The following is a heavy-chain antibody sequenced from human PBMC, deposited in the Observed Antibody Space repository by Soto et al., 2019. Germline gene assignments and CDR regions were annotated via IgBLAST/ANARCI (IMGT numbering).Heavy chain of an antibody. Sequence: QVQLVQSGAEVKKPGASVKVSCKASGYTFTGHYINWVRQAPEQGPEWMGEIGPETGATRNAQKFQGRVTMTRDMSITTVYMELNNLSPDDTAVYYCGRGRSGQIVVFYWGQGTPVTVSS. CDR3: GRGRSGQIVVFY. CDR2: IGPETGAT. J-gene: IGHJ4*02. CDR1: GYTFTGHY. V-gene: IGHV1-2*02. D-gene: IGHD1-26*01.